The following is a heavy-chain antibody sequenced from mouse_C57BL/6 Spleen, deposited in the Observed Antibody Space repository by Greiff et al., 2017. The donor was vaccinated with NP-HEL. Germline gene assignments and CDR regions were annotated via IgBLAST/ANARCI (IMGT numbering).Heavy chain of an antibody. D-gene: IGHD3-2*02. CDR2: INPNNGGT. V-gene: IGHV1-18*01. Sequence: EVKLQQSGPELVKPGASVKIPCKASGYTFTDYNMDWVKQSHGKSLEWIGDINPNNGGTIYNQKFKGKATLTVDKSSSTAYMELRSLTSEDTAVYYCARGQLRLPYYFDYWGQGTTLTVSS. CDR3: ARGQLRLPYYFDY. J-gene: IGHJ2*01. CDR1: GYTFTDYN.